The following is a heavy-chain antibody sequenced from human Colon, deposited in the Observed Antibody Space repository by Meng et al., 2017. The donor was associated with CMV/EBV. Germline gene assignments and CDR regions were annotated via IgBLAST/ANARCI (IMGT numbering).Heavy chain of an antibody. CDR2: IDPTNGGT. J-gene: IGHJ4*02. CDR3: ARSYYYDRNGYFYY. D-gene: IGHD3-22*01. Sequence: ASGYTFTGYYIRWGRQAPGQGLEWMGRIDPTNGGTSYAQAFQGRVTMTRDTSINTAYMELRRLRSDDTAMYYCARSYYYDRNGYFYYWGQGTLVTVSS. V-gene: IGHV1-2*06. CDR1: GYTFTGYY.